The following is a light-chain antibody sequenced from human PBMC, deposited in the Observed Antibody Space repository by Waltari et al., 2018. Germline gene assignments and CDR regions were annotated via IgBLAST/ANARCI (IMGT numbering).Light chain of an antibody. V-gene: IGLV2-18*02. Sequence: QSALIQPPSVSGSPGQSVAIYCTGTSSDIGSYNFVSWYQQFPGTDPKLLIYEVTNRPSGVPDRFSGSKSGYTASLAISGLQPEDEADYYCSSYTTSSTVIFGGGTKLTVL. CDR1: SSDIGSYNF. J-gene: IGLJ2*01. CDR3: SSYTTSSTVI. CDR2: EVT.